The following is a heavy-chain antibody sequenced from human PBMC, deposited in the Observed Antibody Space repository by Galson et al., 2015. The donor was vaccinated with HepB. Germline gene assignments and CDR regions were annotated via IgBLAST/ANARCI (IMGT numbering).Heavy chain of an antibody. D-gene: IGHD6-13*01. J-gene: IGHJ4*02. CDR2: INTNTGNT. Sequence: SVKVSCKASGYTFTSYAMNWVRQAPGQGLEWMGWINTNTGNTTYAQGFTGRFVFSLDTSVSTAYLQISSLRAEDTSVYYCARDYTREIAAAGFGGQGTLVTVSS. V-gene: IGHV7-4-1*02. CDR1: GYTFTSYA. CDR3: ARDYTREIAAAGF.